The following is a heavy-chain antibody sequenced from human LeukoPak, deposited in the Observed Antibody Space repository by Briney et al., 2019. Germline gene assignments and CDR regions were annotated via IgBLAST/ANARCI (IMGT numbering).Heavy chain of an antibody. CDR3: VRRGSGSYHRAIDC. J-gene: IGHJ4*02. CDR1: GFTFSSYW. CDR2: INSDENST. Sequence: SGGSLRLSCAASGFTFSSYWMHWVRQAPGKGLVWVARINSDENSTTYADSVKGRFTISRDNAKNTLYLQMNTLRAEDTAVYYCVRRGSGSYHRAIDCWGQGTLVTVSS. V-gene: IGHV3-74*01. D-gene: IGHD3-10*01.